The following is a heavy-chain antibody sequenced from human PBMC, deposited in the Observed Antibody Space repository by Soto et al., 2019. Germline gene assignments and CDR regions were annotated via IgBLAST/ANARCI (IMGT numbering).Heavy chain of an antibody. Sequence: GGSLSLSCAASVFTFSTYSMNWVRQAPGKGLEWVSYISSSSTYIYYADSVKGRFTISRDNAKNSLYLQMNSLRAEDTAVYYCLIAVAGSFAPDYWGQGTLVTVSS. CDR1: VFTFSTYS. J-gene: IGHJ4*02. CDR3: LIAVAGSFAPDY. D-gene: IGHD6-19*01. CDR2: ISSSSTYI. V-gene: IGHV3-21*01.